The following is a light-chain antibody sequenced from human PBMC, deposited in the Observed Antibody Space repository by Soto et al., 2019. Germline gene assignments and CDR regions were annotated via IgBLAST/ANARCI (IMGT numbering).Light chain of an antibody. Sequence: QLVLTQSPSASASLGASVKLTCTLSSGHSSYAIAWHQQQPEKGPRYLMKLNNDGSHNKGDGIPDRFSGYTSGAEHYLTISRLQSEDEAEYYCQTWGTGIAVFGGGTQLTVL. CDR3: QTWGTGIAV. V-gene: IGLV4-69*01. J-gene: IGLJ7*01. CDR2: LNNDGSH. CDR1: SGHSSYA.